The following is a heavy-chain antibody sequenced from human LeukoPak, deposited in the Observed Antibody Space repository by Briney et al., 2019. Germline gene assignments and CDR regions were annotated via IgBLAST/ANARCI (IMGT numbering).Heavy chain of an antibody. D-gene: IGHD3-16*02. Sequence: GGSLRLSCAVSGFIFSSYAMSWVRQAPGKGLEWVSAISGSGGNTYYADSVKGRFTISRDNSKNTLYLQMNSLRAEDTAVYYCASSDDNVWGSHRLYNIRIDYWGQGTLVTVSS. CDR1: GFIFSSYA. V-gene: IGHV3-23*01. CDR2: ISGSGGNT. J-gene: IGHJ4*02. CDR3: ASSDDNVWGSHRLYNIRIDY.